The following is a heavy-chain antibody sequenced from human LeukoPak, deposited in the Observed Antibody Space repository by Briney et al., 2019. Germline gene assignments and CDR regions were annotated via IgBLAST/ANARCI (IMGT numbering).Heavy chain of an antibody. CDR3: ARRIITMVRGVTRFDP. CDR1: GGPFSGYY. CDR2: INHSGST. V-gene: IGHV4-34*01. Sequence: PSETLSLTCAVYGGPFSGYYWSWIRQPPGKGLEWIGEINHSGSTNYNPSPKSRVTISVDTSKNQFSLRLSSVTAADTAVYYCARRIITMVRGVTRFDPWGQGTLVTVSS. D-gene: IGHD3-10*01. J-gene: IGHJ5*02.